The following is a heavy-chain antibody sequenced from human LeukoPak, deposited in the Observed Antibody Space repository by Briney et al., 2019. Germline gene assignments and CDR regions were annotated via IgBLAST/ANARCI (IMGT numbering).Heavy chain of an antibody. V-gene: IGHV4-39*01. CDR2: IYYSGRT. D-gene: IGHD3-22*01. J-gene: IGHJ1*01. Sequence: PSETLSLTCSVSGDSVSRSDSYWDWIRQPPGKGLEWIGTIYYSGRTYYSPSLKSRVTMSVDPSNNQFSLNLRSVTAADAALYYCARRRYYDGSGYLEWGQGTLLSVSS. CDR3: ARRRYYDGSGYLE. CDR1: GDSVSRSDSY.